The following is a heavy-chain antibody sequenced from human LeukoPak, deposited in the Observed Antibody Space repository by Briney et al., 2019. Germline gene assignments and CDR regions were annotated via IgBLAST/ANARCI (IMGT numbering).Heavy chain of an antibody. D-gene: IGHD3-9*01. CDR3: ARGRGILTGYYKGGGDY. J-gene: IGHJ4*02. CDR2: INHSGST. V-gene: IGHV4-34*01. Sequence: SEALSLTCAVYGGSFSGYYWSWIRQPPGKGLEWIGEINHSGSTNYNPSLKSRVTISVDTSKNQFSLKLSSVTAADTAVYYCARGRGILTGYYKGGGDYWGQGTLVTVSS. CDR1: GGSFSGYY.